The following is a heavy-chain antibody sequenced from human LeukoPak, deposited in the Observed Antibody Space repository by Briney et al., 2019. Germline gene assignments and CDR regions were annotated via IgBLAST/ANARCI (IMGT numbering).Heavy chain of an antibody. D-gene: IGHD5-12*01. Sequence: PSETLSLTCTVSGGSISSYYWSWIRQPPGKGLEWIGYIYYSGSTNYNPSLKSRVTISVDTSKNQFSLKLSSVTAADTAVYYCARYVATETTKFLDVWGKGTTVTVSS. CDR2: IYYSGST. J-gene: IGHJ6*04. CDR3: ARYVATETTKFLDV. V-gene: IGHV4-59*01. CDR1: GGSISSYY.